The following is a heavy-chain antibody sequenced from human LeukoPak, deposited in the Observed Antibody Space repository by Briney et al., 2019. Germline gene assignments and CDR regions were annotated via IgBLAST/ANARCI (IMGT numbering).Heavy chain of an antibody. D-gene: IGHD6-13*01. V-gene: IGHV3-30-3*01. CDR3: ARDSGVLKYSSSWYLSPHFDY. CDR1: GFTFSSYA. J-gene: IGHJ4*02. Sequence: PGGSLRLSCAASGFTFSSYAMHWVRQAPGRGLEWVAVISYDGSNKYYADSVKGRFTISRDNSKNTLYLQMNSLRAEDTAVYYCARDSGVLKYSSSWYLSPHFDYWGQGTLVTVSS. CDR2: ISYDGSNK.